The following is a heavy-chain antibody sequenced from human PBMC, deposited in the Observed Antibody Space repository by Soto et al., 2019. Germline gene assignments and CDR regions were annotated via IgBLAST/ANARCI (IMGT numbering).Heavy chain of an antibody. Sequence: EVQLLESGGGLVQPGGSLRLSCAASGFTFSSYAMSWVRQAPGKGLEWVSAISGSGGSTYYADSVKGRFTISSDNSKNTLYLQMNSPRAEDTAVYYCAKGPYCTNGVCGRNYYYYSGMDVWGQGTTVTVSS. D-gene: IGHD2-8*01. CDR1: GFTFSSYA. CDR2: ISGSGGST. V-gene: IGHV3-23*01. CDR3: AKGPYCTNGVCGRNYYYYSGMDV. J-gene: IGHJ6*02.